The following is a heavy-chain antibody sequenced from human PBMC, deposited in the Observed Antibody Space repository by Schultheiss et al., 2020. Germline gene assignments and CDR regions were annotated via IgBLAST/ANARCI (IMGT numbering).Heavy chain of an antibody. J-gene: IGHJ6*02. CDR2: IYYSGST. CDR1: GGSISSYY. CDR3: ARGGDSAHYYYYAIDV. Sequence: SETLSLTCTVSGGSISSYYWSWIRQPPGKGLEWIGYIYYSGSTNYNPSLKSRVTISVDTSKNQFSLKLSSVTAADTAVYYCARGGDSAHYYYYAIDVWGQGTTVTVSS. V-gene: IGHV4-59*01. D-gene: IGHD2-21*01.